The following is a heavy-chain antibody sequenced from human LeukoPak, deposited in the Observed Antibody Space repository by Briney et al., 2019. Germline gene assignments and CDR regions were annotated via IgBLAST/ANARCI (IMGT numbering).Heavy chain of an antibody. CDR3: ARRSSGSPPYYFDY. J-gene: IGHJ4*02. V-gene: IGHV3-74*01. CDR2: INSDGSTT. CDR1: GFTFSSYW. D-gene: IGHD1-26*01. Sequence: GGSLRLSCAASGFTFSSYWMHWVRQAPGKGLVWVSRINSDGSTTNYADSVKGRFTITRDNAKNTLDLQMNSLRAEDTAVYYCARRSSGSPPYYFDYWGQGTLVTVSS.